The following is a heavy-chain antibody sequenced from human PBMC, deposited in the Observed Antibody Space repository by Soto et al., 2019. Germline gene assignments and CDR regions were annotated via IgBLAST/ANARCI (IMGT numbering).Heavy chain of an antibody. D-gene: IGHD1-26*01. V-gene: IGHV3-21*01. CDR2: ISTTSTYI. J-gene: IGHJ4*02. CDR1: GIIFSGYS. CDR3: ARDGIVGTTDFFDY. Sequence: GGSLRLSCAGSGIIFSGYSMNWVRQAPGKGLEWVSSISTTSTYIYYADSVKGRFTVSRDNAKNSLYLQMTSLRPEDTAVYYCARDGIVGTTDFFDYWGQGTLVTVS.